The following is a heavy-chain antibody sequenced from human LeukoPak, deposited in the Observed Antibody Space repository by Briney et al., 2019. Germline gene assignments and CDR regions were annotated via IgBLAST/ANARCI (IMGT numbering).Heavy chain of an antibody. Sequence: ASVKVSCKASGYTFTSYGISWVRQAPGKGLEWMGGFDPEDGETIYAQKFQGRVTMTRDTSISTAYMELSRLRSDDTAVYYCARDRSGPSGYSSSWVDYWGQGTLVTVSS. CDR1: GYTFTSYG. CDR3: ARDRSGPSGYSSSWVDY. D-gene: IGHD6-13*01. CDR2: FDPEDGET. V-gene: IGHV1-2*02. J-gene: IGHJ4*02.